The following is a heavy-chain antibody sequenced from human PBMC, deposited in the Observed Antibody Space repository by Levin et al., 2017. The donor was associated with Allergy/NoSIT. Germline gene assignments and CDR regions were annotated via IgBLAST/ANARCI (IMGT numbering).Heavy chain of an antibody. J-gene: IGHJ4*02. CDR2: ISAYNGNT. D-gene: IGHD3-9*01. V-gene: IGHV1-18*01. CDR3: ARHVLRYFDWLLMADY. CDR1: GYTFTSYG. Sequence: GESLKISCKASGYTFTSYGISWVRQAPGQGLEWMGWISAYNGNTNYAQKLQGRVTMTTDTSTSTAYMELRSLRSDDTAVYYCARHVLRYFDWLLMADYWGQGTLVTVSS.